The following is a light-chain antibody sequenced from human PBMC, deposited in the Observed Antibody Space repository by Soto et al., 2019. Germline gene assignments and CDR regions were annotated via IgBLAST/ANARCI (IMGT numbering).Light chain of an antibody. Sequence: DIVMTQSPDSLALSLGERATINCKSSRSVLSSSNNKNFLAWYQQKPRQPPRLLIYWASTRQSGVPDRFSGSGSGTDFTLTIGGLQAEDVAISYCQQYYSSPFTFGPGTKVEIK. V-gene: IGKV4-1*01. CDR2: WAS. CDR3: QQYYSSPFT. J-gene: IGKJ3*01. CDR1: RSVLSSSNNKNF.